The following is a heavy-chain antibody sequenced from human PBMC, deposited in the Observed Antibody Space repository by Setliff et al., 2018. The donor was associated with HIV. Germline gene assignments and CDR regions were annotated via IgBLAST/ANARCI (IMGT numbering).Heavy chain of an antibody. J-gene: IGHJ4*02. CDR1: GGSISRYY. CDR3: ARLGAVAGPPEDS. Sequence: SETLSLTCTVSGGSISRYYWSWIRQPAGKGLEWIGRIYPSGNINYNPSLKSRLTMSIDTSKNQFSLKLSSVTATDTAVYYCARLGAVAGPPEDSWGQGTLVTVSS. V-gene: IGHV4-4*07. D-gene: IGHD6-19*01. CDR2: IYPSGNI.